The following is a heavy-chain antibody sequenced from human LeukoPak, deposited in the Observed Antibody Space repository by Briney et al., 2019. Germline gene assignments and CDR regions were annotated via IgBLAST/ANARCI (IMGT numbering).Heavy chain of an antibody. CDR2: IYYSGST. J-gene: IGHJ4*02. V-gene: IGHV4-31*03. D-gene: IGHD3-10*01. CDR3: ARQYGSGMFDY. Sequence: SETLSLTCTVSGGSISNGVYYWSWIRQHPGKGLEWIGYIYYSGSTYYNPSLKSRVTISVDTSKNQFSLKLSSVTAADTAVYYCARQYGSGMFDYWGQGTLVTVSS. CDR1: GGSISNGVYY.